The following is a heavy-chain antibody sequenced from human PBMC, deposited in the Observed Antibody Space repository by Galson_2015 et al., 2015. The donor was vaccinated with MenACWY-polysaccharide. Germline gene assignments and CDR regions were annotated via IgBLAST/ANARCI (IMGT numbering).Heavy chain of an antibody. J-gene: IGHJ4*02. Sequence: SLRLSCAASGFTFDDYAMHWVRHAPGKGLEWVSLISGDGGSTYYADSVKGRFTISRDNSKNSLYLQMNSLRTEDTALYYCAKGRGYSYGSASDYWGQGTLVTVSS. CDR3: AKGRGYSYGSASDY. CDR1: GFTFDDYA. D-gene: IGHD5-18*01. V-gene: IGHV3-43*02. CDR2: ISGDGGST.